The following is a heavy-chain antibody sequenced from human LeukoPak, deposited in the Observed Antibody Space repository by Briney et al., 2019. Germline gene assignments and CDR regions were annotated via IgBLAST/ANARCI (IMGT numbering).Heavy chain of an antibody. Sequence: SETLSLTCTVSGYSISSGYYWGWIRQPPGKGLEWIGSIYHSGSTYYNPSLKSRVTISVDTSKNQFSLKLSSVTAADTAVYYCARETYSSGWVYWGQGTLVTVSS. CDR3: ARETYSSGWVY. V-gene: IGHV4-38-2*02. D-gene: IGHD6-19*01. CDR2: IYHSGST. CDR1: GYSISSGYY. J-gene: IGHJ4*02.